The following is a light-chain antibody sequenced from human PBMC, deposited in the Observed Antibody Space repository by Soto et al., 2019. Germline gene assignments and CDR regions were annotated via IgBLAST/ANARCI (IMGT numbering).Light chain of an antibody. J-gene: IGLJ1*01. CDR2: EVS. CDR1: SXDVGGYNF. V-gene: IGLV2-14*01. Sequence: QSVLTQPDSVSGSPGQSITIYCTGTSXDVGGYNFVSWYQHHPGKAPKLMIYEVSNRPSGVSNRFSGSKSGNTASLTISGLQAEDEADYYCSSYTSSSTLVFGTGTKVTVL. CDR3: SSYTSSSTLV.